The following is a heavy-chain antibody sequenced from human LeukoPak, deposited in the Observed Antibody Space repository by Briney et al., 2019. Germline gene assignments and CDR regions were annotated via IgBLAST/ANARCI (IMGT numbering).Heavy chain of an antibody. CDR3: ARVAHCSSTTCYQGIFNY. D-gene: IGHD2-2*01. J-gene: IGHJ4*02. CDR2: IYYSGST. Sequence: SETLSLTCTVSGGSISNYYWSWSRQPPGKGLEWVGYIYYSGSTNYNPSLKSRVTISVDTSKNQFSLKLSSVTAADTAVYYCARVAHCSSTTCYQGIFNYWGQGTLVTVSS. CDR1: GGSISNYY. V-gene: IGHV4-59*01.